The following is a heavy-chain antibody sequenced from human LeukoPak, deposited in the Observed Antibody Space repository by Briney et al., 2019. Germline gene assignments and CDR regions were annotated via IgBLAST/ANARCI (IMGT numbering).Heavy chain of an antibody. Sequence: ASVKVSCKASGYTFTSYGISWVRQAPGQGLEWMGWISAYNGNTNYAQKLQGRVTMTTDTSTRTAYMELRSLRSDDTAVYYCAREAHDWNWFDPWGQGTLVIVSS. CDR2: ISAYNGNT. J-gene: IGHJ5*02. V-gene: IGHV1-18*01. CDR3: AREAHDWNWFDP. CDR1: GYTFTSYG. D-gene: IGHD3-9*01.